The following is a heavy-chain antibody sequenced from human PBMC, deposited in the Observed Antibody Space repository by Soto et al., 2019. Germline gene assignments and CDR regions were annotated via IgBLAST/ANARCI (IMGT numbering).Heavy chain of an antibody. CDR3: ARKTSVVVVAAKRNWFDP. CDR1: GGSFSGYY. D-gene: IGHD2-15*01. CDR2: INHSGST. Sequence: SETLSLTCAVYGGSFSGYYWSWIRQPPGKGLEWIGEINHSGSTNYNPSLKSRATISVDTSKNQFSLKLSSVTAADTAVYYCARKTSVVVVAAKRNWFDPWGQGTLVTVSS. J-gene: IGHJ5*02. V-gene: IGHV4-34*01.